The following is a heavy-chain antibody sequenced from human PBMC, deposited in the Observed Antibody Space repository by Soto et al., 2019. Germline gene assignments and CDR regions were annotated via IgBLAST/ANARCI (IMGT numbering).Heavy chain of an antibody. CDR3: AKDRYTSRWHTAY. CDR2: ISYDGSNK. D-gene: IGHD6-13*01. J-gene: IGHJ4*02. V-gene: IGHV3-30*18. Sequence: PGGSLRLSCAASGFTFSSYGMHWVRQAPGKGLEWVAVISYDGSNKYYADSVKGRFTISRDNSKNTLYLQMNSLRAEDTAVYYCAKDRYTSRWHTAYWGQGTLVTVS. CDR1: GFTFSSYG.